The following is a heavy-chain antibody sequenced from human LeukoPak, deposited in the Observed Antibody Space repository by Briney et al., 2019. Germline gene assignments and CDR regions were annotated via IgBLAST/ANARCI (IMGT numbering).Heavy chain of an antibody. CDR1: GGSISSYY. V-gene: IGHV3-23*01. CDR2: TSGGGGNT. J-gene: IGHJ5*02. CDR3: ARVVPRRYYDQPSNKFDP. Sequence: ETLSLTCTVSGGSISSYYWSWVRQAPGKGLEWISSTSGGGGNTYYADSVKGRFTISRDNSNNTLYLQMNSLRAEDTAIYYCARVVPRRYYDQPSNKFDPWGQGTLVTVSS. D-gene: IGHD3-22*01.